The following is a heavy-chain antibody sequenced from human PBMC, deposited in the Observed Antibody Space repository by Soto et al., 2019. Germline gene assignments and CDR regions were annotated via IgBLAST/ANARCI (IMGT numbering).Heavy chain of an antibody. Sequence: SETLSLTCTVSGGSISSGGYYWSWIRQHPGKGLAWIGYIYYSGSTYYNPSLKSRVTISVDTSKNQFSLKLSSVTAADTAVYYCARGVVVVAAVLFDYWGQGTLVTVSS. CDR3: ARGVVVVAAVLFDY. CDR2: IYYSGST. J-gene: IGHJ4*02. V-gene: IGHV4-31*03. D-gene: IGHD2-15*01. CDR1: GGSISSGGYY.